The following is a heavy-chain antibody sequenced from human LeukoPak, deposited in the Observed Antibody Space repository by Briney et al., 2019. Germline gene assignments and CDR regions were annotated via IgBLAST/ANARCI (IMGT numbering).Heavy chain of an antibody. Sequence: PGGSLRLSCAASGFTFSSYGMHWVRQAPGKGLEWVSSISSSSSYIYYADSVKGRFTISRDNAKNSLYLQMNSLRAEDTAVYYCARDPVVPAAMAWGQGTLVTVSS. CDR1: GFTFSSYG. CDR2: ISSSSSYI. D-gene: IGHD2-2*01. CDR3: ARDPVVPAAMA. V-gene: IGHV3-21*01. J-gene: IGHJ5*02.